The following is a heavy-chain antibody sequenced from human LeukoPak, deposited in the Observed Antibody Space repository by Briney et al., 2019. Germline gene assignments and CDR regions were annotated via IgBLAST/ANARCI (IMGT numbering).Heavy chain of an antibody. CDR1: GGSISSYY. Sequence: PSETLSLTCTVSGGSISSYYWSWIRQPPGKGLEWIGYIYYSRSTNYNPSLKSRVTISVDTSKNQFSLKLSSVTAADTAVYYCARDSGDGYNYPLFDFDYWGQGTLVTVSS. CDR3: ARDSGDGYNYPLFDFDY. CDR2: IYYSRST. D-gene: IGHD5-12*01. J-gene: IGHJ4*02. V-gene: IGHV4-59*01.